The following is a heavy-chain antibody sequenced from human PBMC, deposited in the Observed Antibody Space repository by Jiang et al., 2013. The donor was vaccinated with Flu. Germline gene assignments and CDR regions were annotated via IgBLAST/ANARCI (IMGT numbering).Heavy chain of an antibody. CDR2: IIPILGIA. CDR1: GGTFSSYA. J-gene: IGHJ4*02. Sequence: GAEVKKPGSSVKVSCKASGGTFSSYAISWVRQAPGQGLEWMGRIIPILGIANYAQKFQGRVTITADKSTSTAYMELSSLRSEDTAVYYCASSSRYYYDSSGYYTFGYWGQGTLVTVSS. CDR3: ASSSRYYYDSSGYYTFGY. D-gene: IGHD3-22*01. V-gene: IGHV1-69*04.